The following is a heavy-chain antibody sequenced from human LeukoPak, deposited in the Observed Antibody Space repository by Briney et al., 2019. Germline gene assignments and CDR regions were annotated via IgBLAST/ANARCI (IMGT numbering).Heavy chain of an antibody. V-gene: IGHV4-59*01. J-gene: IGHJ4*02. Sequence: PSETLSLTCTVSGGSISSYYWSWIRQPPGKGLEWIGYIYYSGSTNYNPSLKSRVTISVDTSKNQFSLKPSSVTAADTAVYYCARSGYSGYDGFDYWGQGTLVTVSS. CDR1: GGSISSYY. CDR2: IYYSGST. CDR3: ARSGYSGYDGFDY. D-gene: IGHD5-12*01.